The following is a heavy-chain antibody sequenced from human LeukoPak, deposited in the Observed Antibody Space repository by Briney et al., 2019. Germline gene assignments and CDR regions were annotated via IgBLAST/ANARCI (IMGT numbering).Heavy chain of an antibody. D-gene: IGHD3-3*01. Sequence: GESLKISCKASGYSFDYYWIAWVRQMPGKGLEWMGIIYPDDSDSTYSPSFQGQVTISVDKSINTAYLQWSSLKASNTAIYYCARVGSVTDFGVVSYYFDYWGQGTLVTVSS. V-gene: IGHV5-51*01. CDR1: GYSFDYYW. J-gene: IGHJ4*02. CDR3: ARVGSVTDFGVVSYYFDY. CDR2: IYPDDSDS.